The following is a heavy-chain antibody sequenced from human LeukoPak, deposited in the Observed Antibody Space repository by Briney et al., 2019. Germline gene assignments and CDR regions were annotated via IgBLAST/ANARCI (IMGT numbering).Heavy chain of an antibody. V-gene: IGHV1-69*04. J-gene: IGHJ4*02. CDR1: GGTFSSYA. D-gene: IGHD3-10*01. Sequence: AASVKVSCKASGGTFSSYAISWVRQAPGQGLEWMGRIIPILGIANYAQKFQGRVTITADKSTSTAYMELSSLRSEDTAVYYCARSGGVDSPPLNPHDYWGQGTLVTVSS. CDR3: ARSGGVDSPPLNPHDY. CDR2: IIPILGIA.